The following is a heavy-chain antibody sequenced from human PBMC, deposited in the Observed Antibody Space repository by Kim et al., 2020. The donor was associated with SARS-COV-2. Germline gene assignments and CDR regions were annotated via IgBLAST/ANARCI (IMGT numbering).Heavy chain of an antibody. D-gene: IGHD5-12*01. V-gene: IGHV1-2*02. CDR1: GHTFTGSY. CDR3: AIGSKGQNDY. J-gene: IGHJ4*02. Sequence: ASVKVSCKASGHTFTGSYVHWVRQAPGQGLEWMGWINPDSGDTHYAQTFQGRVTMTRDTSITTAYMELSRLGSDDTAGYYCAIGSKGQNDYWGQGTLVSV. CDR2: INPDSGDT.